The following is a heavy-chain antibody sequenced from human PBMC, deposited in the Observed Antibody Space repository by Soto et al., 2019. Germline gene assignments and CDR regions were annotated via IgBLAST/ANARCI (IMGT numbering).Heavy chain of an antibody. CDR1: GGSISSGDYY. CDR3: AREGAAAGQFDY. CDR2: IYYSGST. Sequence: SDTLSLTCTVSGGSISSGDYYGSWIRQPPGKGLEWIGYIYYSGSTYFNPYLESRVTLSVDTSKNQFSLKLSSVTAADTAVYYCAREGAAAGQFDYWGQGTLVTVSS. D-gene: IGHD6-13*01. J-gene: IGHJ4*02. V-gene: IGHV4-30-4*02.